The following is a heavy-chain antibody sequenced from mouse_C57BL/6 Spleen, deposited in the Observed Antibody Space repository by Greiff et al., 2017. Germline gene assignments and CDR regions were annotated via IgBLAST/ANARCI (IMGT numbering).Heavy chain of an antibody. V-gene: IGHV3-6*01. CDR2: IIYDGSN. Sequence: EVHLVESGPGLVKPSPSLSITCYVTGYSITSGYYWNWIRPFPGNKLEWMGYIIYDGSNNYNPSLKNRISITRDTSKNQFFLKVNSVTTEDTATYDCARERTGTTGDDYWGQGTTLTVSS. D-gene: IGHD4-1*01. J-gene: IGHJ2*01. CDR3: ARERTGTTGDDY. CDR1: GYSITSGYY.